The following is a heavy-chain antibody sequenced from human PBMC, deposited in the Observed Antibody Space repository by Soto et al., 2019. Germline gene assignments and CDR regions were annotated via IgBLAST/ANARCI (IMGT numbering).Heavy chain of an antibody. CDR2: INPSGGST. J-gene: IGHJ6*02. Sequence: ASVKVSCKASGYTFTSYYMHWVRQAPGQGLEWMGIINPSGGSTSYAQKFQGRVTMTRDTSTSTVYMELSSLRSEDTAVYYCARGGIWSSSSIVYYYYGMDVWGQGTTVTVSS. D-gene: IGHD6-6*01. CDR1: GYTFTSYY. CDR3: ARGGIWSSSSIVYYYYGMDV. V-gene: IGHV1-46*01.